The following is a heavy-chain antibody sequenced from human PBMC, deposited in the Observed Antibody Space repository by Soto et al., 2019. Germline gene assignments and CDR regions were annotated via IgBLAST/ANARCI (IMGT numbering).Heavy chain of an antibody. CDR1: GGSTTGGGYY. V-gene: IGHV4-31*03. CDR3: VRDRGSPYSNFDF. D-gene: IGHD1-26*01. Sequence: PSETLSLTCTVSGGSTTGGGYYWNWIRQHPGKGLEWIGYISYSGNTYYNPSLKSRVSISVDTSKNQFSLKLSSVTAADTAIYYCVRDRGSPYSNFDFWGQGALVTVSS. J-gene: IGHJ4*02. CDR2: ISYSGNT.